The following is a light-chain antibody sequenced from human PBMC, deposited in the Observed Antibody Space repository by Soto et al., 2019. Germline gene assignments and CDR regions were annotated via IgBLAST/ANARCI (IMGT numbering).Light chain of an antibody. CDR1: QSVGTY. Sequence: EIVLTQSPATLSLSPGERATLSCRASQSVGTYLAWYQQKPGQAPRLLIYGASTRAAGISPRFSGGGSGTEFTITIRSLQAEDFAVCYRQHYNDRPRTFGQGTKLGIK. J-gene: IGKJ1*01. V-gene: IGKV3-15*01. CDR2: GAS. CDR3: QHYNDRPRT.